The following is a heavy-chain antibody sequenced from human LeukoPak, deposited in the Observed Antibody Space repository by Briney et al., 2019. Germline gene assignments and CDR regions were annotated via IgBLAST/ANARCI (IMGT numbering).Heavy chain of an antibody. J-gene: IGHJ2*01. D-gene: IGHD2-2*01. CDR1: GGTFSSYA. CDR2: IIPIFGTA. CDR3: ARGYCSSTSCSQYWCFDL. V-gene: IGHV1-69*13. Sequence: ASVKVSCKASGGTFSSYAISWVRQAPGQGLEWMGGIIPIFGTANYAQKFQGRVTITADESTSTAYMELSSLRSEDTAVYYCARGYCSSTSCSQYWCFDLWGRGTLVTVSS.